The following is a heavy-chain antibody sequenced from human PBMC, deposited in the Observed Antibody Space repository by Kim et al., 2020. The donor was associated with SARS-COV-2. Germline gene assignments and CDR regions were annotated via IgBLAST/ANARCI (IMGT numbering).Heavy chain of an antibody. V-gene: IGHV3-30*07. J-gene: IGHJ4*02. D-gene: IGHD1-26*01. CDR3: ARVYRGSSTGFDY. Sequence: DSGKGRFTISREHSKTTLDLERNSLRAEDTAVYYCARVYRGSSTGFDYWGQGTLVTVSS.